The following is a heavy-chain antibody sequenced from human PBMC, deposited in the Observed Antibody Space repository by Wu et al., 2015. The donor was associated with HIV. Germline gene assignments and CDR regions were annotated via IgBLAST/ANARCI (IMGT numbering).Heavy chain of an antibody. CDR3: ARDPAGEYYYDSSGYYDY. V-gene: IGHV1-18*01. CDR1: GYTFTSYG. Sequence: QVQLVQSGAEVKKPGASVKVSCKASGYTFTSYGISWVRQAPGQGLEWMGWISAYNGNTNYAQKLQGRVTMTTDTSTSTAYMELRSLRSDDTAVYYCARDPAGEYYYDSSGYYDYWGQGTLVTVSS. CDR2: ISAYNGNT. J-gene: IGHJ4*02. D-gene: IGHD3-22*01.